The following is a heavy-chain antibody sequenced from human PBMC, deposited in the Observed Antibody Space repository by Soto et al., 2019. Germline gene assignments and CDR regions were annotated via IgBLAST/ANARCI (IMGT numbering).Heavy chain of an antibody. D-gene: IGHD3-10*01. Sequence: EVQLVESGGGLVQPGRSLRLSCAASGFFFEDYAMHWVRQAPGKGLEWVSAISWNSGNIGYADSVKGRFTISRDNAKNYLYLQMNSLRTEDTAFYFCAKDMRSSQGGSYAAELWGQGTLVTVSS. CDR3: AKDMRSSQGGSYAAEL. CDR2: ISWNSGNI. V-gene: IGHV3-9*01. CDR1: GFFFEDYA. J-gene: IGHJ4*02.